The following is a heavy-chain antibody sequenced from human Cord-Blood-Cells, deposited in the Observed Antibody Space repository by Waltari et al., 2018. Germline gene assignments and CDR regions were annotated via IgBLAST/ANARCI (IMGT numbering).Heavy chain of an antibody. CDR3: ARGQYYDSSGYYYYFDY. V-gene: IGHV4-34*01. D-gene: IGHD3-22*01. CDR1: GGSFSGYY. Sequence: QVQLQQWGAGLWKPSETLSLTCAVYGGSFSGYYWSWIRQPPGKGLEWIGEINQSGSTNYNPSLKSRVTISVDTSKNQFSLKLSSVTAADTAVYYCARGQYYDSSGYYYYFDYWGQGTLVTVSS. J-gene: IGHJ4*02. CDR2: INQSGST.